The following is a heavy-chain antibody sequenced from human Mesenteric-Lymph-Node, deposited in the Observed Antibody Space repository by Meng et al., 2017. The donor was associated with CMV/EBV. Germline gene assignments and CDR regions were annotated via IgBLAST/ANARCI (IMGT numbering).Heavy chain of an antibody. Sequence: ASVKVSSKASVYTFTSYGISCGRQAPGHELEWMGWISAYNGNTNYAQKLQGRVTMTTDTSTSTAYMELRSLRSDDTAVYYCARDRRSYYYYGMDVWGQGTLVTVSS. CDR1: VYTFTSYG. CDR2: ISAYNGNT. CDR3: ARDRRSYYYYGMDV. V-gene: IGHV1-18*01. J-gene: IGHJ6*02.